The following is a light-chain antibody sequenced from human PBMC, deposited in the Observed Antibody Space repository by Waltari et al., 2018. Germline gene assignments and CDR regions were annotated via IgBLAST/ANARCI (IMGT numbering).Light chain of an antibody. CDR3: QQYDSLPVT. Sequence: DIHMTQSPSSLSASVGDRVTFTCQASQDINNYLNWYHKKPGKAPKFLIYDASKLETGVPSRFSGSGSGTTFTFTISYLEPEDVGTYYCQQYDSLPVTFGGGTKVEI. CDR1: QDINNY. CDR2: DAS. V-gene: IGKV1-33*01. J-gene: IGKJ4*01.